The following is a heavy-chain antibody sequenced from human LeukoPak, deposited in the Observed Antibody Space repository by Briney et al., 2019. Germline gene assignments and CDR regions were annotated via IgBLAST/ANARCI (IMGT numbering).Heavy chain of an antibody. CDR3: ARGYYGSGSHCCHMDV. V-gene: IGHV4-34*01. CDR2: INHSGST. D-gene: IGHD3-10*01. CDR1: VVSFSGYY. Sequence: SETLSLTCAVYVVSFSGYYWSWIRQPPGKGLEWIGEINHSGSTNYNSSLKSRVTISVDTSKNQFSLKLSSVTAADTAVYYCARGYYGSGSHCCHMDVWGKGTTITVS. J-gene: IGHJ6*03.